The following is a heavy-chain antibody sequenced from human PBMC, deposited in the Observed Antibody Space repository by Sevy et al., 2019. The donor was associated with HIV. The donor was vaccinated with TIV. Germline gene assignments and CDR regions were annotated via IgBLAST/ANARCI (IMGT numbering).Heavy chain of an antibody. D-gene: IGHD3-22*01. Sequence: GGSLRLSCAASGFTFDDYAMHWVRQAPGKGLEWVSGISWNSGSIGYVDSVKGRFTISRDNAKNSLYLQMNSLRAEDTALYYCAKDTYDSSGIDYWGQGTLVTVSS. CDR2: ISWNSGSI. V-gene: IGHV3-9*01. J-gene: IGHJ4*02. CDR1: GFTFDDYA. CDR3: AKDTYDSSGIDY.